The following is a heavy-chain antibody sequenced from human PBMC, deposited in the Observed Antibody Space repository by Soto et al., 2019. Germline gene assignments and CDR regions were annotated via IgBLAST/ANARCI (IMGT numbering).Heavy chain of an antibody. J-gene: IGHJ4*02. CDR2: IKQDGSEK. CDR1: GFTFSSYW. Sequence: GGPLSLSCAASGFTFSSYWMSWVRQAPGKGREWVANIKQDGSEKYYVDSVKGRFTISRDNAKNSLYLQMNSLRAEDTAVYYCARDHGYYDFWSESPGYIDYWGQGTLVTVSS. V-gene: IGHV3-7*01. CDR3: ARDHGYYDFWSESPGYIDY. D-gene: IGHD3-3*01.